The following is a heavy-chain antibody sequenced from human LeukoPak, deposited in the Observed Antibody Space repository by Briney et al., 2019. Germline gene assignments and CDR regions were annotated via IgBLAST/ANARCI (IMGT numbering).Heavy chain of an antibody. CDR2: ISANNGNT. CDR3: ASRSGTYPYYFDY. V-gene: IGHV1-18*01. CDR1: GYTFAKYG. J-gene: IGHJ4*02. D-gene: IGHD1-26*01. Sequence: GASVNVSCKASGYTFAKYGISWMRQAPGQGLEWMGWISANNGNTNYAQKLQGRVTLTTDTSTNTAYMELRSLRSDDTAVYYCASRSGTYPYYFDYWGQGPLVSVSS.